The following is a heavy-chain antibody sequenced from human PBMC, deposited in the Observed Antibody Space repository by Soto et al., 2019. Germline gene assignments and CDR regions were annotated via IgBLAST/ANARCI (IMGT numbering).Heavy chain of an antibody. CDR3: ARRYCSSTSCYFSTYYGMDV. D-gene: IGHD2-2*01. J-gene: IGHJ6*02. CDR2: IIPIFGTA. CDR1: GGTFSSYA. V-gene: IGHV1-69*13. Sequence: SVKVSCKASGGTFSSYAISWVRQAPGQGLEWMGGIIPIFGTANYAQKFQGRVTITADESTSTAYMELSSLRSEDTAVYYCARRYCSSTSCYFSTYYGMDVWGQGTTVTVSS.